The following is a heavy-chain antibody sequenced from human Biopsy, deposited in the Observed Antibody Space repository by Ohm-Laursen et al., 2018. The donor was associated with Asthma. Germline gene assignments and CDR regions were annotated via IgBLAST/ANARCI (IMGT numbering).Heavy chain of an antibody. D-gene: IGHD3-22*01. CDR1: GCAVSRDH. Sequence: SLILSCAPSGCAVSRDHVFFFRQAACKGQEWVSVIYSGGTSHTADSVRGRFTISRDYSKNTLYLQMHSLRAEDTPVYYCARGDSSNWSHYYFDYWAQGTLVPVSS. CDR3: ARGDSSNWSHYYFDY. CDR2: IYSGGTS. V-gene: IGHV3-53*01. J-gene: IGHJ4*02.